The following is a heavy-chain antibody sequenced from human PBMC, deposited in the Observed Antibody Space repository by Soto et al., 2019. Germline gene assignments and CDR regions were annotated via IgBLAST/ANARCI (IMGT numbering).Heavy chain of an antibody. Sequence: PSETLSLTCAVYGGSVNGYYWNWIRQPPGKGLEWIGEINHTGGTHYNPSLKIRVTMSVHTSKNQSAMRLRSVTAAATAIYYCATRITVFGLLIPPFDPWGQGTQVTVSS. J-gene: IGHJ5*02. D-gene: IGHD3-3*01. CDR3: ATRITVFGLLIPPFDP. CDR1: GGSVNGYY. V-gene: IGHV4-34*01. CDR2: INHTGGT.